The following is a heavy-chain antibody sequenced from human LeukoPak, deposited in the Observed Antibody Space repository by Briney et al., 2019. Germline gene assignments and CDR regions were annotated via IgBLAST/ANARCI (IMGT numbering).Heavy chain of an antibody. CDR2: ISYDGSDT. V-gene: IGHV3-30-3*01. CDR3: ARDRSSYEYYFDY. J-gene: IGHJ4*01. D-gene: IGHD5-12*01. CDR1: GFTFSSYA. Sequence: GRSVRLSCAASGFTFSSYAMHWVRQAPGKGLEWVAVISYDGSDTYYADSVKGRFTISRDNSKNTLYLQMNSQRAEDTAVYYCARDRSSYEYYFDYWGHGTLVTVSS.